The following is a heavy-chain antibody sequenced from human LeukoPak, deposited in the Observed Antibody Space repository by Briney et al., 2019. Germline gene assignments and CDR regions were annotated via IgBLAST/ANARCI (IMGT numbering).Heavy chain of an antibody. D-gene: IGHD2-8*02. V-gene: IGHV3-30-3*01. CDR1: GFTFSSYA. CDR3: ARDPGGVSFDY. CDR2: ISYDGSNK. J-gene: IGHJ4*02. Sequence: GGSLRLSCAASGFTFSSYAVHWVRQAPGKGLEWVAVISYDGSNKYYADSVKGRFTISRDNSKNTLYLQMNSLRAEDTAVYYCARDPGGVSFDYWGQETLVTVSS.